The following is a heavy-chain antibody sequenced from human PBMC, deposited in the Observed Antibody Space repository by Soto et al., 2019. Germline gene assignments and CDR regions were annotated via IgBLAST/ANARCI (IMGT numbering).Heavy chain of an antibody. V-gene: IGHV1-18*01. CDR1: GYTFTSYG. J-gene: IGHJ3*02. CDR2: ISAYNGNT. Sequence: EASVKVSCKASGYTFTSYGISWVRQAPGQGLEWMGWISAYNGNTNYAQKLQGRVTMTTDTSTSTAYMELRSLRSDDTAVYYCARGSSTSPNDAFDIWGQRTMVTVSS. CDR3: ARGSSTSPNDAFDI. D-gene: IGHD2-2*01.